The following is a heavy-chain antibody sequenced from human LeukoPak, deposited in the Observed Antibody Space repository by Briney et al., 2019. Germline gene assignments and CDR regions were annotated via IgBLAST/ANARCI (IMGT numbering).Heavy chain of an antibody. CDR1: GYTFTSYA. CDR2: INAGNGNT. V-gene: IGHV1-3*01. CDR3: ARQAATCWFDP. Sequence: ASVKVSCKASGYTFTSYAMHWVRQAPGQRLEWMGWINAGNGNTKYTQKFQGRVTITRDTSASTAYMELSSLRSEDTAVYYCARQAATCWFDPWGQGTLVTVSS. D-gene: IGHD2-15*01. J-gene: IGHJ5*02.